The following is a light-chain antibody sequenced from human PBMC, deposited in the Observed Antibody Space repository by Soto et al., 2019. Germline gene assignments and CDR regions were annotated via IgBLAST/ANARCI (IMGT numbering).Light chain of an antibody. CDR1: QTVSTW. CDR3: QQYNSYSNT. J-gene: IGKJ1*01. CDR2: DAS. Sequence: DIQMTQSPSTLSASVGDRVTITCRASQTVSTWLAWYQQKPGQAPKLLIYDASTLERGVPSRFRGSGSGTEFTLTISSLQPYDFAVYYCQQYNSYSNTFAQGTKVDIK. V-gene: IGKV1-5*01.